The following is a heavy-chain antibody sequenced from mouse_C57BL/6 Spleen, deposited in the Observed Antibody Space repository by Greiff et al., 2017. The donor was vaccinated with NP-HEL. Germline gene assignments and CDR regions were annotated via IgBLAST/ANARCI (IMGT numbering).Heavy chain of an antibody. D-gene: IGHD2-5*01. V-gene: IGHV1-66*01. CDR2: IYPGSGTT. CDR1: GYSFTSYY. J-gene: IGHJ1*03. Sequence: QVQLQQSGPELVKPGASVKISCKASGYSFTSYYIHWVKQRPGQGLEWIGWIYPGSGTTKYNEKFKGKATLTADTSSSTAYMQLSSLTSEDSAVYYCARTYYSNYWYFDVWGTGTTVTVSS. CDR3: ARTYYSNYWYFDV.